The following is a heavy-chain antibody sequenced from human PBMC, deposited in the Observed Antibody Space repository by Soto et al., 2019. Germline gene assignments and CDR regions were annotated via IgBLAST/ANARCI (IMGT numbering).Heavy chain of an antibody. CDR2: IIPILGIA. V-gene: IGHV1-69*02. Sequence: GASVKVSCKASGGTFSSYTISWVRQAPGQGLEWMGRIIPILGIANYAQKFQGRVTITADKSTSTAYMELSSLRSEDTAVYYCARAPSDGYDILTGFDYWGQGTLVTVSS. D-gene: IGHD3-9*01. J-gene: IGHJ4*02. CDR1: GGTFSSYT. CDR3: ARAPSDGYDILTGFDY.